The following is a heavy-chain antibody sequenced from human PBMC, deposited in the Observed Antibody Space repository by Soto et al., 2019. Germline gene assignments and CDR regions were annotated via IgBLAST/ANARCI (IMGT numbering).Heavy chain of an antibody. D-gene: IGHD6-19*01. Sequence: ASVKVSCKASGYTFTDYYMHWVRQAPGQGLEWMGWINPDRGDTNYAPKFQGWVTMTRDTSITTAYMELSRLKSDDTAVYYCARDGAGNLPSLGYYYYGMDVWGQGTTVTV. CDR1: GYTFTDYY. V-gene: IGHV1-2*04. J-gene: IGHJ6*02. CDR3: ARDGAGNLPSLGYYYYGMDV. CDR2: INPDRGDT.